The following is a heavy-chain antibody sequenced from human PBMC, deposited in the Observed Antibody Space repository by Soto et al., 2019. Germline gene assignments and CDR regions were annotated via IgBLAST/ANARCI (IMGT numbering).Heavy chain of an antibody. CDR2: IYPGDSDT. D-gene: IGHD3-3*01. V-gene: IGHV5-51*01. J-gene: IGHJ6*02. CDR3: ARLDRFLEWLSPKPMDV. Sequence: PGESLKISCKGSGYSFTSYWIGWVRQMPGKGLEWMGIIYPGDSDTRYSPSFQGQVTISADKSISTAYLQWSSLKASDTAMYYCARLDRFLEWLSPKPMDVWGQGTTVTVSS. CDR1: GYSFTSYW.